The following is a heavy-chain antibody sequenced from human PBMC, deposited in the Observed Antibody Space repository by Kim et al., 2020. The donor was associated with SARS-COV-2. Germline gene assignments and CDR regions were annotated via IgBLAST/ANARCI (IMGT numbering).Heavy chain of an antibody. CDR3: ARMGNYSYYYGMDV. CDR1: GGSVSSGSYY. CDR2: IYYSGST. J-gene: IGHJ6*02. Sequence: SETLSLTCTVSGGSVSSGSYYWSWIRQPPGKGLEWIGYIYYSGSTNYNPSLKSRVTLSVDTSKNQFSLKLSSVTAADTAVYYCARMGNYSYYYGMDVWGQGTTVTVSS. D-gene: IGHD4-4*01. V-gene: IGHV4-61*01.